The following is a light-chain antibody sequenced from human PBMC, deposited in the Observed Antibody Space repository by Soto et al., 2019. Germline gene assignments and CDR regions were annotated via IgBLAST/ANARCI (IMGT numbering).Light chain of an antibody. Sequence: EIDLTQAQATVSSTPPYLLTLSFRASQSVSDNLAWYQQKPGQGPRLLVYRASTRTLGTPARFSGSESGTEFTLTISSLQSEDFAVYYCQQYNAWPIRFGDGARLEIK. CDR3: QQYNAWPIR. CDR2: RAS. V-gene: IGKV3-15*01. J-gene: IGKJ5*01. CDR1: QSVSDN.